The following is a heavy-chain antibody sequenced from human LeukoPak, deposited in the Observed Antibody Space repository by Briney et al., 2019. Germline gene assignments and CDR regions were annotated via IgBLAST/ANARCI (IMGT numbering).Heavy chain of an antibody. D-gene: IGHD2-2*01. V-gene: IGHV4-30-2*01. CDR1: GGSISSGGYY. CDR3: ARGLVVPDAFDI. CDR2: IYHSGST. J-gene: IGHJ3*02. Sequence: PSETLSLTCTVSGGSISSGGYYWSWIRQPPGKGLEWIGYIYHSGSTYYNPSLKSRVTISVDTSKNQFSLKLSSVTAADTAVYYCARGLVVPDAFDIWGQGTMVTVSS.